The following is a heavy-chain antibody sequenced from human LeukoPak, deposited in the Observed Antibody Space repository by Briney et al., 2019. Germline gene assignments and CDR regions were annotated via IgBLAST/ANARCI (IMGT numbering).Heavy chain of an antibody. CDR1: GDSVSSGGYS. D-gene: IGHD2-2*01. Sequence: PSETPSLTCSVSGDSVSSGGYSWGWIRQPPGEGLEWIGYIYHSGSPYYNPSLNSRVTIPIDRSKNQFSLKLNSVTAADTAVYYCARNQLPSTFDIWGQGTMVTVSS. J-gene: IGHJ3*02. CDR2: IYHSGSP. V-gene: IGHV4-30-2*01. CDR3: ARNQLPSTFDI.